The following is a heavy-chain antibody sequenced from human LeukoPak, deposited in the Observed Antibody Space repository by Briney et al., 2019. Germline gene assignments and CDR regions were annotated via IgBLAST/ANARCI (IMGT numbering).Heavy chain of an antibody. J-gene: IGHJ4*02. CDR2: INHSGST. CDR3: ARVKTTLGYCSGGSCYPGNFDY. CDR1: GGSFSGYY. V-gene: IGHV4-34*01. D-gene: IGHD2-15*01. Sequence: SETMSLTCAVYGGSFSGYYWSWIRQPPGKGLEWIGEINHSGSTNYNPSLKSRVTISVDTSKNQFSLKLSSVTAADTAVYYCARVKTTLGYCSGGSCYPGNFDYWGQGTLVTVSS.